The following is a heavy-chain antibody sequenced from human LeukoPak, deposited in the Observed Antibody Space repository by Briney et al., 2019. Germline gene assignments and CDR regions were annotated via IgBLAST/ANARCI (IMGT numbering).Heavy chain of an antibody. CDR1: GYTFTSYG. CDR3: ARVTLAAAGTGWFDP. CDR2: ISAYNGNT. V-gene: IGHV1-18*01. D-gene: IGHD6-13*01. Sequence: ASVKVSCKASGYTFTSYGISWVRQAPGQGLEWMGWISAYNGNTNYAQKLQGRVTMTTDTSTSTAYMELRSLRSDDTAVYYCARVTLAAAGTGWFDPWGQGTLVTVSS. J-gene: IGHJ5*02.